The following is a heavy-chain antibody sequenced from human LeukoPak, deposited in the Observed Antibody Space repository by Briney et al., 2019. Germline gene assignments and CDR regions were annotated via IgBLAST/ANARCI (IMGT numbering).Heavy chain of an antibody. V-gene: IGHV3-30*04. CDR3: AGFWGSHRLEY. Sequence: GGSLRLSCAASGFTFNNYAMSWVRQAPGKGLEWVTIISYDARNKYFADSVNGRFTVSRDNSKNTVYLQMNSLRVDDTAVYFCAGFWGSHRLEYWGQGTPVIVSS. J-gene: IGHJ4*02. D-gene: IGHD3-16*01. CDR1: GFTFNNYA. CDR2: ISYDARNK.